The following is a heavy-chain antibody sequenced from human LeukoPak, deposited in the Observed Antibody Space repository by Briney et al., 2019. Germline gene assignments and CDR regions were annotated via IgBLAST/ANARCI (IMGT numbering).Heavy chain of an antibody. J-gene: IGHJ6*03. Sequence: GGSLRLSCAASGFTFSSYAMSWVRQAPGKGLEWVSGINWNGGSTGYADSVKGRFTISRDNAKNSLYLQMNSLRAEDTALYYCARRIGGSYHYYYYMDVWGKGTTVTVSS. D-gene: IGHD2-15*01. CDR2: INWNGGST. CDR1: GFTFSSYA. V-gene: IGHV3-20*04. CDR3: ARRIGGSYHYYYYMDV.